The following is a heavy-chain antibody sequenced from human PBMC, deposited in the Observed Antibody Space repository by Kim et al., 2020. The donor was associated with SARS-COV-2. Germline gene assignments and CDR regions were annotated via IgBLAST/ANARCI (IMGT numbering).Heavy chain of an antibody. J-gene: IGHJ4*02. V-gene: IGHV4-34*01. D-gene: IGHD6-13*01. CDR1: GGSFGGDY. Sequence: SETLSLTCAVHGGSFGGDYWSWIRQPPGKGLEWIGEISQIGSTNYNSSLKSRVTISVDTSKNQFSLRLSLVTAADTALYFCARGLGLAAAGPFASWGQGTLVTVSS. CDR3: ARGLGLAAAGPFAS. CDR2: ISQIGST.